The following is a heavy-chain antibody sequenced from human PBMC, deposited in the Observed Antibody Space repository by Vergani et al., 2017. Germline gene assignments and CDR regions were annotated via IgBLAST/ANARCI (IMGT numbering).Heavy chain of an antibody. Sequence: EVQLLESGGGLVQPGGSLRLSCAASGFTFSSYALSWVRQAPGKGLEWVSAISGSGGSTYYADSVKGRFTISRDNSKNTLYLQMNSLRAEDTAVYYCAKDSNSVGYFDYWGQGTLVTVSS. CDR2: ISGSGGST. CDR1: GFTFSSYA. D-gene: IGHD1-26*01. V-gene: IGHV3-23*01. J-gene: IGHJ4*02. CDR3: AKDSNSVGYFDY.